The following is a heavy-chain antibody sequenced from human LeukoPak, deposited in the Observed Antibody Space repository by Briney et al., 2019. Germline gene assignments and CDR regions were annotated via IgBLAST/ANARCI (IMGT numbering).Heavy chain of an antibody. Sequence: ASGYTFTGYYMHWVRQASGKGLEWVGRIRSKANSYATAYAASVKGRFTISRDDSKNTAYLQMNSLKTEDTAVYYCTRHRSSGWYNWFDPWGQGTLVTVSS. CDR2: IRSKANSYAT. D-gene: IGHD6-19*01. V-gene: IGHV3-73*01. CDR1: GYTFTGYY. CDR3: TRHRSSGWYNWFDP. J-gene: IGHJ5*02.